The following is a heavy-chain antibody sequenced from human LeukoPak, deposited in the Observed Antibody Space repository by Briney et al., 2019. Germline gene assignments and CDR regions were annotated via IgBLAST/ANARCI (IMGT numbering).Heavy chain of an antibody. J-gene: IGHJ4*02. CDR1: GYTFTSYG. V-gene: IGHV1-18*01. CDR2: ISAYNGNT. D-gene: IGHD2-2*03. Sequence: GASVKVSCKASGYTFTSYGISWVRQAPGQGLEWMGWISAYNGNTNYAQKLQGRVTMPTDTSTSTAHMELRSLRSDDTAVYYCAREVDIVVVPAANVPNYYFDYWGQGTLVTVSS. CDR3: AREVDIVVVPAANVPNYYFDY.